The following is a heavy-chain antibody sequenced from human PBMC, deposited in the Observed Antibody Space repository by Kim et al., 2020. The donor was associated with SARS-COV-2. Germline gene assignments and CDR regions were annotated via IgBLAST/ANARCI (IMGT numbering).Heavy chain of an antibody. J-gene: IGHJ4*02. CDR3: AREMVRGVNPDY. D-gene: IGHD3-10*01. CDR1: GFTFSSYW. V-gene: IGHV3-74*01. Sequence: GGSLRLSCAASGFTFSSYWMHWVRQAPGKGLVLVSRINSDGSSTSYADSVKGRFTITRDNAKNTLYLQMNSLRAEDTAVYYCAREMVRGVNPDYWGQGTLVTVSS. CDR2: INSDGSST.